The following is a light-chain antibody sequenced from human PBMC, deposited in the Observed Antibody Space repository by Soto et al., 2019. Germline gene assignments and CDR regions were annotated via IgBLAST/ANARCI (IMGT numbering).Light chain of an antibody. CDR2: AAS. CDR3: QQSLKTPYI. CDR1: QSISTY. Sequence: DIHMTQSPSSLSASVGDRVTITCRASQSISTYLNWYQQKLGRAPELLIYAASSLQSGVPSRFSGSGSGTDFTLPISSRQPEDFATYYRQQSLKTPYIVGQGTKLEI. V-gene: IGKV1-39*01. J-gene: IGKJ2*01.